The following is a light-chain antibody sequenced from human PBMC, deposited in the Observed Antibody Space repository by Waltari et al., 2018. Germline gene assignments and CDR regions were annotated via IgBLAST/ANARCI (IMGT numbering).Light chain of an antibody. J-gene: IGLJ1*01. CDR3: SSYAGSNNFV. CDR2: EAS. V-gene: IGLV2-8*01. CDR1: RSDAGGYQS. Sequence: QSALTQPPSASGSPGQSVTISCTGTRSDAGGYQSVAWYQQHPGKAPKLMTYEASKRPSGVPDRFSGSKSGNTASLTVSGLQAEDEADYYCSSYAGSNNFVFGTGTKVTVL.